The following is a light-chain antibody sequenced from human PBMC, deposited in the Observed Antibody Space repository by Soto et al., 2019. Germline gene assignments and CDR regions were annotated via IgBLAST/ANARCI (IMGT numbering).Light chain of an antibody. V-gene: IGKV3-11*01. J-gene: IGKJ5*01. CDR2: DAS. CDR1: QTFSSH. CDR3: QQRSNRPPEIT. Sequence: EIVLTQSPATLSLSPGERATLSCRASQTFSSHLAWYQQKPGQAPRLLIYDASKRATGIPARFSGRGSGTDFTLTISSLQPEDFAVYYCQQRSNRPPEITFGQGTRLEIK.